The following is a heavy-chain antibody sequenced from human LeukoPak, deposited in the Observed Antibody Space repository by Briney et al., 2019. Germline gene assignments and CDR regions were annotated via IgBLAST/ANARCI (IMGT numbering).Heavy chain of an antibody. J-gene: IGHJ6*03. V-gene: IGHV4-39*01. Sequence: WETLSLTCTVSGGSISSSSYYWGWIRQPPGKGLEWIGSIYYSWDTYYNPSLKSRRVTISVDTSKNQFSLRLSSVTAADTAVYYCARHQWHYYYYMGVWGKGSTVTVS. CDR1: GGSISSSSYY. CDR3: ARHQWHYYYYMGV. CDR2: IYYSWDT. D-gene: IGHD6-19*01.